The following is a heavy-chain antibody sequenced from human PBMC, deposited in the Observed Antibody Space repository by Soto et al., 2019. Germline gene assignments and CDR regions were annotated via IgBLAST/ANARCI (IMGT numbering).Heavy chain of an antibody. CDR3: ARGQGYYDSSGYLLYYYYGMDV. V-gene: IGHV4-34*01. CDR2: INHSGST. D-gene: IGHD3-22*01. J-gene: IGHJ6*02. Sequence: SETLSLTCAVYGGSFSGYYWSWIRQPPGKGLEWIGEINHSGSTNYNPSLKSRVTISVDTSKNQFSLKLSSVTAADTAVYYCARGQGYYDSSGYLLYYYYGMDVWGQGTTVTVSS. CDR1: GGSFSGYY.